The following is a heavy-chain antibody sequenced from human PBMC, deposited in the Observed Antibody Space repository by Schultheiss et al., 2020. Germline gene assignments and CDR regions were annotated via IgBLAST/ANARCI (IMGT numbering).Heavy chain of an antibody. D-gene: IGHD1-26*01. V-gene: IGHV3-48*02. J-gene: IGHJ4*02. CDR2: ISSRSTTI. CDR1: GFTLSSYS. CDR3: ARDRVEWGLYHFDS. Sequence: GGSLRLSCAASGFTLSSYSMNWVRQAPGKGLEWVSYISSRSTTIYYADSVKGRFTISRDNAKNSLYLQVNSLRDEDTAVYYCARDRVEWGLYHFDSWGQGTLVNVYS.